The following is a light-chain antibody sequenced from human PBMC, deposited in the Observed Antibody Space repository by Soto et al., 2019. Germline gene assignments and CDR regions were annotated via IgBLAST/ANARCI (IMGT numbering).Light chain of an antibody. CDR2: DAS. Sequence: EIVLTQSPATLSFSPGERATLSCRVSQSVSSYLAWYQQKPGQAPRLLIYDASNRATGIPARFSGSGSGPDFTPTLICLEPEVLVVYNCQPLSHWWPFGQGTTVAIK. V-gene: IGKV3-11*01. CDR1: QSVSSY. CDR3: QPLSHWWP. J-gene: IGKJ1*01.